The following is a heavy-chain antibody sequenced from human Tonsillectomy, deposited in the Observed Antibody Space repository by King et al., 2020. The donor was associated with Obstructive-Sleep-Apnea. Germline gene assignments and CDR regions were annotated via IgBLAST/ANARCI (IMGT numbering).Heavy chain of an antibody. D-gene: IGHD1-26*01. V-gene: IGHV4-31*03. J-gene: IGHJ4*02. CDR2: IFYSGGP. Sequence: VQLQESGPGLVKPSQTLSLTCTVSGGSISSGGYYWSWIRQHPGKGLEWIGYIFYSGGPYYNPSLKSRVTISVDTSKNQFSLKLSSVTAADTAVYYCARAGSWETVPDFDYWGQGTLVTVSS. CDR1: GGSISSGGYY. CDR3: ARAGSWETVPDFDY.